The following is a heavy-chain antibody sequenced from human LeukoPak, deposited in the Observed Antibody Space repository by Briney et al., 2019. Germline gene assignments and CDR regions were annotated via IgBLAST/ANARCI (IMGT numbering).Heavy chain of an antibody. CDR3: TRAGHNWEHDY. Sequence: SGGSLRLSCAASGFTFSSYWMSWVRQAPGKGLEWEANIKQDGSEKYYVDSVKGRFTISRDNAQNTLYLQMSSLRADDTAVYYCTRAGHNWEHDYWGQGTLVTVSS. V-gene: IGHV3-7*01. CDR1: GFTFSSYW. J-gene: IGHJ4*02. D-gene: IGHD5-24*01. CDR2: IKQDGSEK.